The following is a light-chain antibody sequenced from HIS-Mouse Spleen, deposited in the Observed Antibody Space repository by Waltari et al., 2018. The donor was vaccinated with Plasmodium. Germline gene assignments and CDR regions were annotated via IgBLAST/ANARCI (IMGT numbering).Light chain of an antibody. V-gene: IGLV3-10*01. Sequence: SYNLTQTPSAPVSPGQTASTTCDGHGLRTKYAHLYQQKSGQAPVLVIDEDSKRPSGIPERFSGSSSGTMATLTISGAQVEDEADYYCYSTDSSGNHRVFGGGTKRTVL. CDR1: GLRTKY. CDR3: YSTDSSGNHRV. J-gene: IGLJ3*02. CDR2: EDS.